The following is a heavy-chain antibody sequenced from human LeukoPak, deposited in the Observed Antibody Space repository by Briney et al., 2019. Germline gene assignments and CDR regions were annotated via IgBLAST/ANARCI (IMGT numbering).Heavy chain of an antibody. CDR3: ARDQSIFGVVTSYGMDV. CDR2: ISSSGSTI. CDR1: GFTFSDYY. D-gene: IGHD3-3*01. Sequence: GGSLRLSCAASGFTFSDYYMSWIRQAPGKGLEWVSYISSSGSTIYYADSVKGRFTISRDNAKNSLYLQMNSLRAEDTAVYYCARDQSIFGVVTSYGMDVWGQGTTVTVSS. J-gene: IGHJ6*02. V-gene: IGHV3-11*01.